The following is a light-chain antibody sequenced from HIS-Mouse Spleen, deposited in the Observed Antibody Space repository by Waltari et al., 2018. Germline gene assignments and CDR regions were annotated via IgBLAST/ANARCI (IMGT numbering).Light chain of an antibody. Sequence: QSALTQPASVSGSPGQSITISCTGTSSDVGGYNYVSWYQQHPGKAPKLMIYDVSNRPSGVPNRFPGSKSGNTASLTISGLQAEDEADYYCSSYTSSSTRVFGGGTKLTVL. V-gene: IGLV2-14*03. CDR3: SSYTSSSTRV. CDR1: SSDVGGYNY. J-gene: IGLJ3*02. CDR2: DVS.